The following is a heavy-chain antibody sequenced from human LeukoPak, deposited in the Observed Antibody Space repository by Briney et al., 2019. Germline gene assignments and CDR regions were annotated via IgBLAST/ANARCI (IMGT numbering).Heavy chain of an antibody. CDR1: GFTFSDGW. J-gene: IGHJ4*02. CDR3: AKCHSSSSSLFDY. Sequence: PGGSLRLSCAASGFTFSDGWMNWVRQAPGKGLEWVGRIKSKTDGGTTDYAAPVKGRFTISRDDSKNTLYLQMNSLRAEDTAVYYCAKCHSSSSSLFDYWGQGTLVTVSS. D-gene: IGHD6-6*01. CDR2: IKSKTDGGTT. V-gene: IGHV3-15*01.